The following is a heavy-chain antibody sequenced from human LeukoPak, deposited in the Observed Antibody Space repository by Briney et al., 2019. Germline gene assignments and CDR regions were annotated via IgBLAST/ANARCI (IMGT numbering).Heavy chain of an antibody. CDR3: ASGTFDDYGDYDRGDYFDH. CDR1: GASISSSSSS. CDR2: IYYSGLT. V-gene: IGHV4-39*02. J-gene: IGHJ4*02. D-gene: IGHD4-17*01. Sequence: SETLSLTCTVSGASISSSSSSWGWVRQPPGKGPEWIGSIYYSGLTYDNPSLKSRVSISVDPSKNHFSLKVGSVTAADTAVYYCASGTFDDYGDYDRGDYFDHWGQGTLVTVS.